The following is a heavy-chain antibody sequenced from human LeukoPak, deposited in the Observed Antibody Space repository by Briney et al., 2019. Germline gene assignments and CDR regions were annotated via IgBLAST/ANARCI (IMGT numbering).Heavy chain of an antibody. CDR3: ARADYYDSSGYYFDY. D-gene: IGHD3-22*01. Sequence: LQTLSLTCAISGDSVSSKSAAWNWIRRSPSRGREGLGRTYYRSKWYNAYAVSVKSRITINPDTSKNHSSLQLNSVTPEDTAVYYCARADYYDSSGYYFDYWGQGTLVTVSS. CDR1: GDSVSSKSAA. J-gene: IGHJ4*02. V-gene: IGHV6-1*01. CDR2: TYYRSKWYN.